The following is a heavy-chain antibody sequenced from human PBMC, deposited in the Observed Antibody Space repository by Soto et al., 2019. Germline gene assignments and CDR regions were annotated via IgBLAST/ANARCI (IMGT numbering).Heavy chain of an antibody. V-gene: IGHV4-39*01. CDR3: ARRDITMVRGVISPTYYGMDV. D-gene: IGHD3-10*01. Sequence: SETLSLTCTVSGGSISSSSYYWGWIREPPGKGLEWIGSIYYSGSTYYNPSLKSRVTISVDTSKNQFSLKLSSVTAADTAVYYCARRDITMVRGVISPTYYGMDVWGQGTTVTVSS. CDR2: IYYSGST. J-gene: IGHJ6*02. CDR1: GGSISSSSYY.